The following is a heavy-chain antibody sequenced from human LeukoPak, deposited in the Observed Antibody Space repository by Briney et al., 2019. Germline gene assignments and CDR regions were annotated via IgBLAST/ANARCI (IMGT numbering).Heavy chain of an antibody. CDR2: IYYSGST. J-gene: IGHJ3*02. D-gene: IGHD5-12*01. V-gene: IGHV4-39*07. CDR3: TRVYGGGYDFRGAFDI. Sequence: SETLSLTCTVSGGSISSSSYYWGWIRQPPGKGLERIGSIYYSGSTYYNPSLKSRVTISVDTSKNQFSLKLSSVTAADTAVYYCTRVYGGGYDFRGAFDIWGQGTMVTVSS. CDR1: GGSISSSSYY.